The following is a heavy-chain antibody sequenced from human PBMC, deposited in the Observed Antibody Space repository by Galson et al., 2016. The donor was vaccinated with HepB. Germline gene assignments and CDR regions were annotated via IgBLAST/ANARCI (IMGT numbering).Heavy chain of an antibody. D-gene: IGHD2-15*01. V-gene: IGHV3-23*01. CDR3: SKAYSGGSPYRAFDF. CDR1: GFSFSTYT. J-gene: IGHJ3*01. Sequence: SLRLSCAASGFSFSTYTMGWVRQAPGKGLEWVSTFDFHTGWTLYADSVKGLFTISRDTSKNTLYLQMNSLRVEDTAIYYCSKAYSGGSPYRAFDFRGQGTVVTDSP. CDR2: FDFHTGWT.